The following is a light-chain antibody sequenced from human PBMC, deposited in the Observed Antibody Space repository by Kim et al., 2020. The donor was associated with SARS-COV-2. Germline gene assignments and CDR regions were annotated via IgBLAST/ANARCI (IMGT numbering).Light chain of an antibody. CDR1: QDIYNS. J-gene: IGKJ5*01. CDR3: QQYDNRPLSIT. Sequence: DIQMTQSPSSLSASLGDRVIITCQASQDIYNSLNWYQHKPGKAPKVLIYDGSTLEKGVPSRFSGSWSGTEFILTINNLQPEDSATYYCQQYDNRPLSITFGQGTRLEIK. CDR2: DGS. V-gene: IGKV1-33*01.